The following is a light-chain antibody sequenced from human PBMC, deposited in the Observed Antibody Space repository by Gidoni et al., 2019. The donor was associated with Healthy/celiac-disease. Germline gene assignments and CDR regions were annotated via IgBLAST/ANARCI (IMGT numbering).Light chain of an antibody. CDR2: EGS. CDR3: SSYTSSSTQV. CDR1: SSDVGGYNY. Sequence: QSALTQPASVSGSPGQSITISCTGTSSDVGGYNYVSWYQQHPGKAPKLMIYEGSNRPSVVSNRFSGSKSGNTASLTISGLQAEDEADYYCSSYTSSSTQVFGGGTKLTVL. J-gene: IGLJ2*01. V-gene: IGLV2-14*01.